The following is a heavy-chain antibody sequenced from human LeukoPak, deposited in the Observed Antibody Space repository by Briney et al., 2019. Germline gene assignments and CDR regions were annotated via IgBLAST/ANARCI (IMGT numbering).Heavy chain of an antibody. D-gene: IGHD4/OR15-4a*01. CDR2: ISHRGST. CDR3: ARESFEEPGTMDH. V-gene: IGHV4-30-2*01. J-gene: IGHJ4*02. Sequence: SETLSLTCTVSGGSLTSGAYYWNWIRQPPGKGLEWIGYISHRGSTYYSPSLRSRVSISLETSNNQFSLRLTSVTAADTALYFCARESFEEPGTMDHWGQGTLVSVSS. CDR1: GGSLTSGAYY.